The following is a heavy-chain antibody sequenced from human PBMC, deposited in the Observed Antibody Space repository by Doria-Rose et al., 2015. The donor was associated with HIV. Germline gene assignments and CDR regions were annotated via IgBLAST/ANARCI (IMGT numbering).Heavy chain of an antibody. J-gene: IGHJ4*02. D-gene: IGHD6-13*01. CDR1: GVSLSSPGMG. Sequence: QESGPVLVKPTETLTLTCTVSGVSLSSPGMGVSWIRQPPGKALEWLANIFSDDDRSYKTSLKSRLTISRGTSKSQVVLPMTDMDPVDTATYYCARIKSSRWYHKYYFDFWGQGTLVIVSA. CDR2: IFSDDDR. V-gene: IGHV2-26*01. CDR3: ARIKSSRWYHKYYFDF.